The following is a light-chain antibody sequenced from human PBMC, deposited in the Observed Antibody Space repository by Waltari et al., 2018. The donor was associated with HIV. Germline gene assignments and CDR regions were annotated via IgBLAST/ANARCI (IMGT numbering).Light chain of an antibody. CDR1: SGSVSTNDY. CDR2: STD. CDR3: ALYMGSGTWV. J-gene: IGLJ3*02. Sequence: QTVVTQEPSFSVSPGGTVTLTCGLTSGSVSTNDYPSWYQQTPGQAPRTLIHSTDTRSSGVPDRFSGSILGTKAALTITGAQADDESHYYCALYMGSGTWVFGAGTKVTVL. V-gene: IGLV8-61*01.